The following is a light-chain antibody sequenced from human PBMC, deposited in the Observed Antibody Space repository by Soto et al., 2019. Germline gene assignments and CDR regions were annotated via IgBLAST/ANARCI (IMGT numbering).Light chain of an antibody. J-gene: IGKJ1*01. CDR3: QQYNTLSGT. CDR1: QDISNY. Sequence: DIQMTQSPSSLSASVVDRVTITCQASQDISNYLNWYQQKPGKAPKLLIYDASNLETGVPSRFSGSGFGTEFSLTISSLQPDDFASYYCQQYNTLSGTFGQGTKVAIK. CDR2: DAS. V-gene: IGKV1-33*01.